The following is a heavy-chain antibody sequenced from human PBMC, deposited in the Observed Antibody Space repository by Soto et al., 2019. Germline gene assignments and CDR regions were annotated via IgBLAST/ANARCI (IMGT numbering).Heavy chain of an antibody. D-gene: IGHD1-1*01. V-gene: IGHV2-5*02. CDR2: IYWDDDD. J-gene: IGHJ1*01. Sequence: QITLKESGPTLVKPTQTLTLTCNFSGFSLSTSGLGVSWIRQPPGKALEWLALIYWDDDDRYSPSLKNRLSLRKDTSTHQVDLTLTNLKRADTSKYFCPHVNRGVNWNWGQGALVTVSS. CDR1: GFSLSTSGLG. CDR3: PHVNRGVNWN.